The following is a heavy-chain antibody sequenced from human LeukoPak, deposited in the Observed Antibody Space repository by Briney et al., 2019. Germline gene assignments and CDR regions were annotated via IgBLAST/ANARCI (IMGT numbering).Heavy chain of an antibody. CDR3: ARDPHYYDRPDAFDI. CDR2: INTKSGAT. CDR1: GYTFTDYY. J-gene: IGHJ3*02. D-gene: IGHD3-22*01. V-gene: IGHV1-2*02. Sequence: ASVKVSCKASGYTFTDYYIHWVRQAPGQGLDCMGCINTKSGATNYATKFQGRVTMTRDTSISTAYMDPSRLRSDDTAVYYCARDPHYYDRPDAFDIWGQGTMVTVSS.